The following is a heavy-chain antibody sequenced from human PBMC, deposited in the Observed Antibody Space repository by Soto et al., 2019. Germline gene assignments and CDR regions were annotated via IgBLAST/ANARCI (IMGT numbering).Heavy chain of an antibody. V-gene: IGHV1-69*13. J-gene: IGHJ6*02. CDR1: GGTFSSYA. CDR3: ASGTQGASYYYYGMDV. CDR2: IIPIFGTA. D-gene: IGHD1-1*01. Sequence: ASVKVSCKASGGTFSSYAISWVRQAPGQGLEWMGGIIPIFGTANYAQKFQGRVTITADESTSTAYMELSSLRSEDTAVYYCASGTQGASYYYYGMDVWGQGTTVTVSS.